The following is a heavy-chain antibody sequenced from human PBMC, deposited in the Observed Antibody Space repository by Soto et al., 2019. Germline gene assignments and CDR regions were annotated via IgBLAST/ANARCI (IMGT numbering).Heavy chain of an antibody. CDR1: GFTFSSYG. D-gene: IGHD1-26*01. V-gene: IGHV3-30*18. CDR3: AKDSGSPKSYYYGMDV. Sequence: QVQLVESGGGVVQPGRSLRLSCAASGFTFSSYGMHWVRQAPGKGLEWVAVISYDGSNKYYADSVKGRFTISRDNSKNMLYLQMNSLRAEDTAVYYCAKDSGSPKSYYYGMDVWGQGTTVTVSS. CDR2: ISYDGSNK. J-gene: IGHJ6*02.